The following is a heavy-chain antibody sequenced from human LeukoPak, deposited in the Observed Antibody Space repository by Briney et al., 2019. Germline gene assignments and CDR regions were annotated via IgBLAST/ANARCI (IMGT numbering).Heavy chain of an antibody. CDR1: GFIFSDYN. Sequence: PGGSLRLSCAASGFIFSDYNMNWVRQAPGKGLEWVSSISTNSDYIYYADSIKGRFTISRDNAKNSLYLQMNSLRAEDTAVYYCARDQAVRTFDFWGGFHSYFYMDVWGKGTTVTVSS. J-gene: IGHJ6*03. V-gene: IGHV3-21*01. CDR3: ARDQAVRTFDFWGGFHSYFYMDV. CDR2: ISTNSDYI. D-gene: IGHD3-3*01.